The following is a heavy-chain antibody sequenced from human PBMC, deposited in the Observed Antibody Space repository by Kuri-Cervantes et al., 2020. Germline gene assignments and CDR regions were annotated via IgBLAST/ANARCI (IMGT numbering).Heavy chain of an antibody. CDR1: GFTFGDYA. J-gene: IGHJ4*02. CDR2: IRSKAYGGTT. Sequence: GGSLRLSCTASGFTFGDYAMSWFRQAPGKGLEWVGFIRSKAYGGTTEHAASVKGRFTISRDDSKSIAYLQMNSLKTEDTAVYYCTRVGYYDSSGLADYWGQGTLVTVSS. D-gene: IGHD3-22*01. CDR3: TRVGYYDSSGLADY. V-gene: IGHV3-49*03.